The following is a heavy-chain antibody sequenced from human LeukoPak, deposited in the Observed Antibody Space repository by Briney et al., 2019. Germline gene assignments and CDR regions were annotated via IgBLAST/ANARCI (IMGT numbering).Heavy chain of an antibody. CDR2: IFYSGSA. J-gene: IGHJ6*02. Sequence: PSETLSLTCTVSGDSVSSENYYWRWIRQPPGRRLGWIGYIFYSGSANYNPSLKSRVTISVNTSKNQFSLKLSSVTAADTARYYCARAGGYSFGYGVDVWGQGTTVTVSS. CDR3: ARAGGYSFGYGVDV. D-gene: IGHD5-18*01. CDR1: GDSVSSENYY. V-gene: IGHV4-61*01.